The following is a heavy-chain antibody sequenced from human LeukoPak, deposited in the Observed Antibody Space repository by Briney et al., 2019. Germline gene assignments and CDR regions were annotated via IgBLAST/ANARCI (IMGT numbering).Heavy chain of an antibody. V-gene: IGHV3-53*01. Sequence: GGSLSPSGAASGFTVSSNYMSGVGQAPGKGLEWVSVIYRGGSTYYADSVKGRFTISRDNSKNTLYLQMNSLRAEDTAVYYCARAPPYYYDSSGYLFGEAFDIWGQGTMVTVSS. CDR1: GFTVSSNY. D-gene: IGHD3-22*01. CDR3: ARAPPYYYDSSGYLFGEAFDI. J-gene: IGHJ3*02. CDR2: IYRGGST.